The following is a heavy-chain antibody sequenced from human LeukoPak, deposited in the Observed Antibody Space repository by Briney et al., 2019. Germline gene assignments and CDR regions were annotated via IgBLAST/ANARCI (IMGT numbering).Heavy chain of an antibody. J-gene: IGHJ3*02. Sequence: ASVKVSCKASGYTFTSYGISWVRQAPGQGLEWMGWISAYNGNTNYAQKLQGRVTMTRDTSISTAYMELSRLRSDDTAVYYCARPRSGLDAFDIWGQGTMVTVSS. CDR2: ISAYNGNT. D-gene: IGHD3-10*01. CDR3: ARPRSGLDAFDI. V-gene: IGHV1-18*01. CDR1: GYTFTSYG.